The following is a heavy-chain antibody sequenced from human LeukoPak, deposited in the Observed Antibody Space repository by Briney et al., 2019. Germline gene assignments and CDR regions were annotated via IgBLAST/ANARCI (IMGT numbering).Heavy chain of an antibody. V-gene: IGHV4-34*01. CDR3: AAGGVVVPAASSYYGMDV. Sequence: SETLSLTCAVYGGSFSGYYWSWIRQPPGKGLEWIGEINHSGSTNYNPSLESRVTISVDTSKNQFSLKLSSVTAADTAVYYCAAGGVVVPAASSYYGMDVWGQGTTVTVSS. D-gene: IGHD2-2*01. CDR2: INHSGST. J-gene: IGHJ6*02. CDR1: GGSFSGYY.